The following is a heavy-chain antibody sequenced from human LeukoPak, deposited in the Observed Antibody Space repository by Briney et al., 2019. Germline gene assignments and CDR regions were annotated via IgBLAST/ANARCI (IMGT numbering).Heavy chain of an antibody. Sequence: SETLSLTCAVSGGSISNDNWWGWVRQPPDKGLEWIGEIYHGGGTNYNPSLKSRVTISVDKSKNHFSLTLASVSAADTAVYYCAREGDIVVVPAANFDYWGQGTLVTVSS. CDR2: IYHGGGT. V-gene: IGHV4-4*02. D-gene: IGHD2-2*01. CDR3: AREGDIVVVPAANFDY. CDR1: GGSISNDNW. J-gene: IGHJ4*02.